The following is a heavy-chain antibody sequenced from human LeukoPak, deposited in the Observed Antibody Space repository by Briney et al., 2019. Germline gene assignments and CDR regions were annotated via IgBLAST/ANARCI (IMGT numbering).Heavy chain of an antibody. D-gene: IGHD2/OR15-2a*01. V-gene: IGHV3-23*01. Sequence: PGGSLRLSCAASGFTFSNYGMSWVRQAPGKGLEWVSAISGSGDSAFSADSVKGRFTISRDNSKDTLFLEMNSLRAEDTAIYFCVKGFCNSVTCYFDYWGQGTLVTVSP. CDR1: GFTFSNYG. CDR3: VKGFCNSVTCYFDY. J-gene: IGHJ4*02. CDR2: ISGSGDSA.